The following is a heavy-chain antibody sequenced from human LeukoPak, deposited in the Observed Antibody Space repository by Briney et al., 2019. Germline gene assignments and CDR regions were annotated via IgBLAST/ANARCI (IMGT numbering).Heavy chain of an antibody. V-gene: IGHV4-34*01. Sequence: SETLSLTCAVYGGSFSSYYWSWIRQPPGKGLEWIGEINHSGSTNYNPSLKSRITISVDTSKNQFSLKLSSVTAADTAVYYCANWAYYMDVWGKGTTVTVSS. D-gene: IGHD7-27*01. CDR3: ANWAYYMDV. CDR2: INHSGST. CDR1: GGSFSSYY. J-gene: IGHJ6*03.